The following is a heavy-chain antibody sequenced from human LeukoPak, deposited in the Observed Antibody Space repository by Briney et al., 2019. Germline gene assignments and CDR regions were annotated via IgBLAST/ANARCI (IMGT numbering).Heavy chain of an antibody. CDR2: IYTSGST. V-gene: IGHV4-61*02. D-gene: IGHD4-17*01. Sequence: SETLSLTCTVSGGSISSGSYYWSWIRQPAGKGLEWIGRIYTSGSTNYNPSLKSRVTISVDTSKNQFSLKLSSVTAADTAVYYCARGLRGPGPDYWGQGTLVTVSS. J-gene: IGHJ4*02. CDR3: ARGLRGPGPDY. CDR1: GGSISSGSYY.